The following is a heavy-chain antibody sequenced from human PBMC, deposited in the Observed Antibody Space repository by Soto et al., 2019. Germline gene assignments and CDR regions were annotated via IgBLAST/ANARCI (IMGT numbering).Heavy chain of an antibody. D-gene: IGHD6-19*01. V-gene: IGHV4-59*01. J-gene: IGHJ4*02. CDR1: GGSISSYY. CDR3: ARDGSGWYPSFEY. Sequence: SETLSLTCTVSGGSISSYYWSWIRQPPGKGLEWIGYIYYSGSTNYNPSLKSRVTISVDTSKNQFSLKLSSVTAADTAVYYCARDGSGWYPSFEYWGQGTLVTVSS. CDR2: IYYSGST.